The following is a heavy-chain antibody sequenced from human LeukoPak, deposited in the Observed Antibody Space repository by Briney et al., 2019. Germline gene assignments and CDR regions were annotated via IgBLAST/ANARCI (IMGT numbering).Heavy chain of an antibody. CDR2: IIPIFGTA. D-gene: IGHD5-18*01. J-gene: IGHJ6*03. CDR1: GGTFSSYA. CDR3: ASSFNSYGYTPSYYYYYMDV. V-gene: IGHV1-69*13. Sequence: ASVKVSCKASGGTFSSYAISWVRQAPGQGLEWMGGIIPIFGTANYAQKFQGRVTITADESTSTAYMELSSLRSEDTAVYYCASSFNSYGYTPSYYYYYMDVWGKGTTVTVSS.